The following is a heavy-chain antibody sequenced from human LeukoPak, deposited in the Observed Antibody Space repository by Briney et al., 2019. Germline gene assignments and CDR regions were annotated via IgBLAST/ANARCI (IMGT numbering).Heavy chain of an antibody. V-gene: IGHV4-34*01. CDR2: YNRSGST. CDR3: ARGGRFILTGYRAFDI. J-gene: IGHJ3*02. D-gene: IGHD3-9*01. CDR1: GGSFSGYY. Sequence: AETLSLTCAVYGGSFSGYYWRWLRHPPGKGLEWLGEYNRSGSTNYNPSLKSRVTISVDTSKNQFSLKLSSVTAADTAVYYCARGGRFILTGYRAFDIWGQGTMVTVSS.